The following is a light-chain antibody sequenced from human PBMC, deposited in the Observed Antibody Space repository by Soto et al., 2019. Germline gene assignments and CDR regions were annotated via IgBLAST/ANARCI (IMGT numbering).Light chain of an antibody. Sequence: DSQMTQSPSSLSASVGDRVTITCRASQSISSYLNWYQQKPGKAPKLLIYAASSLQSGVPSRFSGSGSGTDFTLTISSLQHEDFETYYCQRSYSTSFTFGPGTKVDIK. CDR1: QSISSY. J-gene: IGKJ3*01. CDR2: AAS. CDR3: QRSYSTSFT. V-gene: IGKV1-39*01.